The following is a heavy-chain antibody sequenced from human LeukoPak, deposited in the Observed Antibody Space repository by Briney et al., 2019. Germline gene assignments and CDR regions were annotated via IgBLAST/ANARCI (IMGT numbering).Heavy chain of an antibody. CDR1: GGSISSLY. V-gene: IGHV4-59*08. CDR3: ARHRAYSSSSPFDY. Sequence: SETLSLTCSVSGGSISSLYWSWIRQPPGKGLEWIGYIYYTGSTDYNPSLKSRVTMFVDMSKNQFSLRLSSVTAADTAVYYCARHRAYSSSSPFDYWGQGTLVTVSS. J-gene: IGHJ4*02. D-gene: IGHD6-6*01. CDR2: IYYTGST.